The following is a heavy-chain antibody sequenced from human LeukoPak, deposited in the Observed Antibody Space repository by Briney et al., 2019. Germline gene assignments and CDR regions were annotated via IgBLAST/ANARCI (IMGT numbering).Heavy chain of an antibody. D-gene: IGHD3-10*01. J-gene: IGHJ6*03. Sequence: ASVKVSCKVSGYTLTELSMHWVRQAPGKGLEWMGGFDPEDGETIYAQKLQGRVTMTTDTSTSTAYMKLRSLRSDDTAVYYCAREVRPLLWFGELSGYYYYYMDVWGKGTTVTISS. CDR2: FDPEDGET. CDR1: GYTLTELS. CDR3: AREVRPLLWFGELSGYYYYYMDV. V-gene: IGHV1-24*01.